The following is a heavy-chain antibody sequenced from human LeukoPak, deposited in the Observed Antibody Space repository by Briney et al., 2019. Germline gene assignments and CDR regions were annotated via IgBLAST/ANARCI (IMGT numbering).Heavy chain of an antibody. CDR3: ARLSGDSSGSDAFDI. D-gene: IGHD3-22*01. CDR2: IYPGDSDT. CDR1: GYSFTSYW. Sequence: GESLKISCKGSGYSFTSYWIGWVRRMPGKGLEWMGIIYPGDSDTRYSPSFQGQVTLSADKSISTAYLQWSSLKASDTAMYYCARLSGDSSGSDAFDIWGQGTMVTVSS. V-gene: IGHV5-51*01. J-gene: IGHJ3*02.